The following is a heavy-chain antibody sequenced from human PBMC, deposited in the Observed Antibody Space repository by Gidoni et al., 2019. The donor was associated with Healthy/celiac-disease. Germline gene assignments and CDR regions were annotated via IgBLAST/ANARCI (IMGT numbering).Heavy chain of an antibody. Sequence: EVQLVESGGGLVQPGGSLRLSCAASGFTFSSYSMNWVRQAPGKGLEWVSYISSSSSTIYYADSVKGRFTISRDNAKNSLYLQMNSLRDEDTAVYYCARRGVGLYYYYGMDVWGQGTTVTVSS. CDR2: ISSSSSTI. CDR3: ARRGVGLYYYYGMDV. D-gene: IGHD1-26*01. J-gene: IGHJ6*02. CDR1: GFTFSSYS. V-gene: IGHV3-48*02.